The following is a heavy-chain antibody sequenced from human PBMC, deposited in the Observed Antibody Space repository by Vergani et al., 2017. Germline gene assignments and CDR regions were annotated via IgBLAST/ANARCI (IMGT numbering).Heavy chain of an antibody. V-gene: IGHV3-23*01. Sequence: EVQLLESGGGLVQPGGSLRLSCAASGFTFSSYAMSWVRQAPGKGLEWVSAITGSGGSTYYADSVKGRFTISRDNSKNTLYLQMNSLRAEDTAVYYCAKDSVTYSHNYYYYGMDVWGQGTTVTVSS. J-gene: IGHJ6*02. CDR2: ITGSGGST. D-gene: IGHD4-11*01. CDR1: GFTFSSYA. CDR3: AKDSVTYSHNYYYYGMDV.